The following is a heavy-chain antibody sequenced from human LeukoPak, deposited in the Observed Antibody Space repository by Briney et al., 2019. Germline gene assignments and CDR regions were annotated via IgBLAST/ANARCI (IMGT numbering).Heavy chain of an antibody. J-gene: IGHJ5*02. Sequence: GGSLRLSCAASGFIFSNSPMSWVRQTPGKGLEWVSAITGNAGSLYHADSVKGRFTISRSNSKNTLSLQMDSLKVDDTAVYYCARLGSTWYPDSWGQGTLVTVSS. V-gene: IGHV3-23*01. CDR2: ITGNAGSL. D-gene: IGHD6-13*01. CDR3: ARLGSTWYPDS. CDR1: GFIFSNSP.